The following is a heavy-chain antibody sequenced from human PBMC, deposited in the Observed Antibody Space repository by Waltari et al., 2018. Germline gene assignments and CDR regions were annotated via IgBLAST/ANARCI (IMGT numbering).Heavy chain of an antibody. J-gene: IGHJ4*02. Sequence: QVQLQQWGAGLLKPSETLSLTCAVYGGSFSGYYWSWIRQTPGKGLEWIGEINHSGSTNYNPSLKSRVTISVDTSKNQFSLKLSSVTAADTAVYYCARGGYYDSSGYYRLDYWGQGTLVTVSS. CDR2: INHSGST. D-gene: IGHD3-22*01. V-gene: IGHV4-34*01. CDR3: ARGGYYDSSGYYRLDY. CDR1: GGSFSGYY.